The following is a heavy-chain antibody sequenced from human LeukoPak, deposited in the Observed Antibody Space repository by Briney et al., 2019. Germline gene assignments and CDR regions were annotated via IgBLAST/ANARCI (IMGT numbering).Heavy chain of an antibody. CDR1: GFTFRTYS. J-gene: IGHJ6*03. Sequence: GGSLRLSCAASGFTFRTYSMNWVRQAPGKGLEWVSSISTASYIQDADSVKGRFTISRDNAKNSLYLQMNSLRAEDSAVYYCARREYYFYYMDVWGKGTTVTVSS. CDR3: ARREYYFYYMDV. V-gene: IGHV3-21*01. CDR2: ISTASYI.